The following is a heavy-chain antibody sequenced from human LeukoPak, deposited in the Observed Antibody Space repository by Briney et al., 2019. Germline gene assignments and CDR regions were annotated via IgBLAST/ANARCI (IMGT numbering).Heavy chain of an antibody. Sequence: ASVKVSCRASGYTFTGYYMHWMRQAPGQGLEWMGWINPDSGGTNYAQKFQGRVTMTRDTSISTAYMELSRLRSDDTAVYYCAVSGNFWRGYAFDIWGQGTMVTVSS. J-gene: IGHJ3*02. CDR3: AVSGNFWRGYAFDI. CDR2: INPDSGGT. D-gene: IGHD3-3*01. V-gene: IGHV1-2*02. CDR1: GYTFTGYY.